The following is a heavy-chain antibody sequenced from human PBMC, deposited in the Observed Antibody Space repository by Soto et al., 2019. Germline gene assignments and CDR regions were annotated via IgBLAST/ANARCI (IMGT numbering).Heavy chain of an antibody. Sequence: EVQLLESGGGLVQPGGSLRLSCAASGFTFSSYAMSWVRQAPGKGLEWVSAISGSGGSTYYADSVKGRFTISRDNSKNTLYLQMNSLRAEDTAVYYCAKDPPPREYYYYYYGMDVWGQGTTVTVSS. CDR1: GFTFSSYA. CDR2: ISGSGGST. V-gene: IGHV3-23*01. J-gene: IGHJ6*02. CDR3: AKDPPPREYYYYYYGMDV.